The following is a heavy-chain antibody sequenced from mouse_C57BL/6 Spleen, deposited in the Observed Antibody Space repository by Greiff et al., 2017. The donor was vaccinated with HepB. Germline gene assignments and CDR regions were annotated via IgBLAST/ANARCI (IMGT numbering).Heavy chain of an antibody. V-gene: IGHV1-55*01. D-gene: IGHD2-3*01. CDR2: IYPGSGST. CDR3: ARFDGYYAPYAMDY. CDR1: GYTFTSYW. Sequence: QVQLQQPGAELVKPGASVKMSCKASGYTFTSYWITWVKQRPGQGLEWIGDIYPGSGSTNYNEKFKSKATLTVDTSSSTAYMQLSSLTSEDSAVYYCARFDGYYAPYAMDYWGQGTSVTVSS. J-gene: IGHJ4*01.